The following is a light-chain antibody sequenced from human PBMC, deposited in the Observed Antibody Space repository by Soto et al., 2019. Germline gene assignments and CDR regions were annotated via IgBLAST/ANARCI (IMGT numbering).Light chain of an antibody. V-gene: IGKV1-5*03. CDR3: QQYKSYSPT. Sequence: DIQMTQSPSTLSASVGDRVTITCQASQSISGYLAWYQQKPGEAPKLLIYKASTLETGVPSRFSGSGSGTEFTLTISSLQPDDFATYYCQQYKSYSPTFGQGTKVEIK. J-gene: IGKJ1*01. CDR2: KAS. CDR1: QSISGY.